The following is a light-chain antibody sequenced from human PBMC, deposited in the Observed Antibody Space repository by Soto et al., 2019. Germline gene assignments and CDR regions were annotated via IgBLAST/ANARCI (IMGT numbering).Light chain of an antibody. Sequence: QAVVTQEPSLTVSPGGTVTLTCGSSTGAVTSGHYPYWFQQKPGQAPRTLIYDTSNKHSWTPARLSGSLLGGKAALTLSGAQPEDEAEYYCLLSYSGALSVFGTGTKLTVL. V-gene: IGLV7-46*01. CDR1: TGAVTSGHY. CDR2: DTS. J-gene: IGLJ1*01. CDR3: LLSYSGALSV.